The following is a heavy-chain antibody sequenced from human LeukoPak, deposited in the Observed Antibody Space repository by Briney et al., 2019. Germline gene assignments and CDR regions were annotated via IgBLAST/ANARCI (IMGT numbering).Heavy chain of an antibody. V-gene: IGHV3-9*01. Sequence: GGSLRLSCAPSGLTFDDDAMHWVRQALGGGLEWVLGIRWNSGSIGDADSVKGPFTIYRDNAKNSLYLQMNSLRAEDPALYYCAKGRSYGDYGRLDYWGQGTLVTVSS. CDR1: GLTFDDDA. J-gene: IGHJ4*02. D-gene: IGHD4-17*01. CDR3: AKGRSYGDYGRLDY. CDR2: IRWNSGSI.